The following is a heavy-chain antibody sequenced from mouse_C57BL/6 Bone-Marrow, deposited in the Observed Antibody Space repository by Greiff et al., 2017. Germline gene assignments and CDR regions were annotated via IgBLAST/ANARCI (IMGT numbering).Heavy chain of an antibody. CDR1: GYTFTGYW. V-gene: IGHV1-9*01. CDR2: ILPGSGST. Sequence: VQGVESGAELMKPGASVKLSCKATGYTFTGYWIEWVKQRPGHGLEWIGEILPGSGSTNYNEKFKGKATFTADTSSNTAYMQLSSLTTEDSAIYYCAREDYYDGSSRFAYWGQGTLVTVSA. CDR3: AREDYYDGSSRFAY. J-gene: IGHJ3*01. D-gene: IGHD1-1*01.